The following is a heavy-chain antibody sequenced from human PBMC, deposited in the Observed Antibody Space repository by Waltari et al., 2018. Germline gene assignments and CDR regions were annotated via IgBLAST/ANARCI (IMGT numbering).Heavy chain of an antibody. V-gene: IGHV4-61*02. CDR3: ARATVCSSTSCYTYYYYYGMDV. CDR1: GGSISSGSYY. Sequence: QVQLQESGPGLVKPSQTLSLTCTVSGGSISSGSYYWSWIRQPAGKGLEWIGRIYTSGSTNYNPSLKSRVTISVDTSKNQFSLKLSSVTAADTAVYYCARATVCSSTSCYTYYYYYGMDVWGQGTTVTVSS. D-gene: IGHD2-2*02. CDR2: IYTSGST. J-gene: IGHJ6*02.